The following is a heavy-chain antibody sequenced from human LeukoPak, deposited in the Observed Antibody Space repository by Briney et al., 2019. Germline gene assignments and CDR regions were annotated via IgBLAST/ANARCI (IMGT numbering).Heavy chain of an antibody. CDR2: IIPISGTA. CDR1: GGTFSSYA. CDR3: ARDAYCGGDCSHNWFDP. Sequence: ASVKVSCKASGGTFSSYAISWVRQAPGQGLEWMGGIIPISGTANYAQKFQGRVTITADESTSTAYMELSSLRSEDTAVYYCARDAYCGGDCSHNWFDPWGQGTLVTVSS. J-gene: IGHJ5*02. D-gene: IGHD2-21*02. V-gene: IGHV1-69*13.